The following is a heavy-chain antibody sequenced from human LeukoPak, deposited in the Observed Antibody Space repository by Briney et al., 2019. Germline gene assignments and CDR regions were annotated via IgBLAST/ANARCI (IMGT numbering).Heavy chain of an antibody. CDR2: ISAYNGNT. CDR3: ARIRGRKYSSGWTNFDY. V-gene: IGHV1-18*01. J-gene: IGHJ4*02. CDR1: GYTFTSYG. D-gene: IGHD6-19*01. Sequence: ASVKVSCEASGYTFTSYGISWVRQAPGQGLEWMGWISAYNGNTNYAQKFQGRVTITTDESTSTAYMELSSLRSEDTAVYYCARIRGRKYSSGWTNFDYWGQGTLVTVSS.